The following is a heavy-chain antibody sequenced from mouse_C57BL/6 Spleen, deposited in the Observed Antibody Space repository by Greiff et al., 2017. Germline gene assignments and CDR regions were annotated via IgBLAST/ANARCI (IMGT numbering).Heavy chain of an antibody. CDR3: ARWAYGNFSAWFAY. Sequence: QVQLQQPGAELVKPGASVKLSCKASGYTFTSYWMHWVKQRPGQGLEWIGMIHPNSGSTNYNEKFKSKATLTVDKSSSTAYMQLSNLTSEDSAVYYCARWAYGNFSAWFAYWGQGTLVTVSA. CDR2: IHPNSGST. D-gene: IGHD2-1*01. CDR1: GYTFTSYW. V-gene: IGHV1-64*01. J-gene: IGHJ3*01.